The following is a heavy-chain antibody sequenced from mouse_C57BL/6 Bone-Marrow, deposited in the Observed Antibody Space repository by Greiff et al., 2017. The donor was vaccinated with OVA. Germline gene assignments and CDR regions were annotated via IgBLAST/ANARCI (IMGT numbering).Heavy chain of an antibody. D-gene: IGHD1-1*01. CDR3: ARFTTVENYFDY. CDR1: GYTFTDYN. Sequence: EVKLVESGPELVKPGASVKIPCKASGYTFTDYNMDWVKQSHGKSLEWIGDINPNNGGTIYNQKFKGKATLTVDKSSSTAYMELLSLTSEDTAVYYCARFTTVENYFDYWGQGTTLTVSS. CDR2: INPNNGGT. J-gene: IGHJ2*01. V-gene: IGHV1-18*01.